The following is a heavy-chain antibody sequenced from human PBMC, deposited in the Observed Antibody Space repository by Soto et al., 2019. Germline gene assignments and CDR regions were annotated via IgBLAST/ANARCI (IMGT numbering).Heavy chain of an antibody. CDR2: IYYSGST. J-gene: IGHJ4*02. Sequence: SETLSLTCTVSGGSISSYYWSWIRQPPGKGLEWIGYIYYSGSTNYNPSLKSRVTISVDTSKNQFSLKLSSVTAADTAVYYCARGVIAAAGQYFDYWGQGTLVTVSS. CDR1: GGSISSYY. CDR3: ARGVIAAAGQYFDY. D-gene: IGHD6-13*01. V-gene: IGHV4-59*01.